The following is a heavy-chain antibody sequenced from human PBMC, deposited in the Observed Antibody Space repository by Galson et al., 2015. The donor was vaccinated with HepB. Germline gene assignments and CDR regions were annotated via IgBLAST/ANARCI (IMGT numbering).Heavy chain of an antibody. CDR3: ARVGVSKFGGALVVPYYFDY. J-gene: IGHJ4*02. CDR2: IKHTGTT. CDR1: GGSLSDFY. D-gene: IGHD3-16*02. Sequence: SETLSLTCAVYGGSLSDFYWTWIRQPPGKGLEWIGEIKHTGTTNYQPSLKSRVTISDDTSKNEFSLRLSSLTAADTAVYYCARVGVSKFGGALVVPYYFDYWGQGTLVTDSS. V-gene: IGHV4-34*01.